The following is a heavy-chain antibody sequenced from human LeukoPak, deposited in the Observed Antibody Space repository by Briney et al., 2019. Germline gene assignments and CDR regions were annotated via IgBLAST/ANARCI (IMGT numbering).Heavy chain of an antibody. Sequence: PGRSLRLSCAASGFTFSSYGMHWVRQAPGKGLEWVAVIWYDGSNKYYADSVKGRFTISRDNSKNTLYLQMNSLRAEDTAVYYCASSGDMVPGVMGIRYYYYYGMDVWGQGTTVTVSS. CDR3: ASSGDMVPGVMGIRYYYYYGMDV. CDR1: GFTFSSYG. CDR2: IWYDGSNK. V-gene: IGHV3-33*01. J-gene: IGHJ6*02. D-gene: IGHD3-10*01.